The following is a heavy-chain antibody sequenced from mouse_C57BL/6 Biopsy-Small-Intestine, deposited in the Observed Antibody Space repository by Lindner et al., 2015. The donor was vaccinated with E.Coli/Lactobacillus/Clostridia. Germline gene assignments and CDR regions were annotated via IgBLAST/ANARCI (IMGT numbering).Heavy chain of an antibody. V-gene: IGHV1-26*01. CDR1: GYTFTDYY. J-gene: IGHJ1*03. CDR2: INPYNGGS. CDR3: ARSTGTKRSTTVLTGTRYFDV. Sequence: LQESGPELVKPGASVKISCKASGYTFTDYYMNWVKQSHGKSLEWIGDINPYNGGSSYNQKFKGKATLTVDKSPSTAHMELRSLTSEDSAVYYCARSTGTKRSTTVLTGTRYFDVWGTGTTVTVSS. D-gene: IGHD4-1*01.